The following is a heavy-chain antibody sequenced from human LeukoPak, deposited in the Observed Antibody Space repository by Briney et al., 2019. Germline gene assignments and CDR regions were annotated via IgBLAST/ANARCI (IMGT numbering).Heavy chain of an antibody. D-gene: IGHD6-13*01. CDR1: GYTFTGYY. J-gene: IGHJ4*02. Sequence: ASVKVSCKASGYTFTGYYMHWVRQAPGQGLEWMGWISAYNGNTNYAQKLQGRVTMTTDTSTSTAYMELRSLRSDDTAVYYRARSGQQLVNPVGYWGQGTLVTVSS. CDR2: ISAYNGNT. V-gene: IGHV1-18*04. CDR3: ARSGQQLVNPVGY.